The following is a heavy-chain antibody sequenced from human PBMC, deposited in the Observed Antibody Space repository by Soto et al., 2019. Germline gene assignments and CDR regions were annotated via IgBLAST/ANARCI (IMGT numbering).Heavy chain of an antibody. Sequence: GGSLRLSCAASGFTFSSYAMHWVRQAPGKGLEWVAVISYDGSNKYYADSVKGRFTISRDNSKNTLYLQMNSLRAEDTAVYYCARAQDSSGYYYYYGMDVWGQGTTVTVSS. CDR3: ARAQDSSGYYYYYGMDV. J-gene: IGHJ6*02. V-gene: IGHV3-30-3*01. D-gene: IGHD3-22*01. CDR2: ISYDGSNK. CDR1: GFTFSSYA.